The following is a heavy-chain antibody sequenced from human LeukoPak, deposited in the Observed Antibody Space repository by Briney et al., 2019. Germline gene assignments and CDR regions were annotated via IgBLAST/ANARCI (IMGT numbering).Heavy chain of an antibody. J-gene: IGHJ3*02. CDR3: ARDDGDSSGYYYVGAFDI. V-gene: IGHV4-59*01. Sequence: SETLSLTCTVSGGSISSYYWSWIRQPPGKGLEWIGYIHYSGSTNYNPSLKSRVTISVDTSKNQFSLKLSSVTAADTAVYYCARDDGDSSGYYYVGAFDIWGQGTMVTVSS. CDR1: GGSISSYY. CDR2: IHYSGST. D-gene: IGHD3-22*01.